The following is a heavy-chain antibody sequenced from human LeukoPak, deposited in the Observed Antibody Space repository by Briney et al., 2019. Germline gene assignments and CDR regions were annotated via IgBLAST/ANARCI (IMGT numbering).Heavy chain of an antibody. Sequence: SETLSLTCTVSGGSISSINYYWGWIRQPPGKGLEWIGTIYYSGSTYYNPSLKSRVTISVDTSKNQSSLKLSSVTAADTAVYYCARQQGNILTGYDYWGQGTLVTVSS. CDR1: GGSISSINYY. J-gene: IGHJ4*02. CDR2: IYYSGST. D-gene: IGHD3-9*01. CDR3: ARQQGNILTGYDY. V-gene: IGHV4-39*01.